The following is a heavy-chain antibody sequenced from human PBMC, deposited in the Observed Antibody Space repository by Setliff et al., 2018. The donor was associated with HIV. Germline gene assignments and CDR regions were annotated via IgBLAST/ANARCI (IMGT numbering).Heavy chain of an antibody. CDR1: GFTFNNYA. CDR2: ISDGGGGT. V-gene: IGHV3-23*01. Sequence: GGSLRLSCAASGFTFNNYAMIWVRQAPGKGLEWVSAISDGGGGTDYADSVKGRFTISRDNSRNTLYLQMNSLRAEDTAVYYCAKVFAFGVDGFDIWGQGTMVTVSS. J-gene: IGHJ3*02. CDR3: AKVFAFGVDGFDI. D-gene: IGHD3-10*01.